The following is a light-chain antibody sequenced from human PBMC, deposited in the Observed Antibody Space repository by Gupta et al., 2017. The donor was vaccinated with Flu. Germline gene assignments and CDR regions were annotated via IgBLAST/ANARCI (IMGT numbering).Light chain of an antibody. CDR1: SSDIGAYNY. CDR3: SSDTGIGSV. Sequence: QSALTQPASVSGSPGQSITFSCTGTSSDIGAYNYVSWYQQHPNKAPKLMIYEGRKRPSGVANRFSGYQSVNTASLTIAVRQAEDEDDYYCSSDTGIGSVFGGGTKVPVL. V-gene: IGLV2-14*01. J-gene: IGLJ3*02. CDR2: EGR.